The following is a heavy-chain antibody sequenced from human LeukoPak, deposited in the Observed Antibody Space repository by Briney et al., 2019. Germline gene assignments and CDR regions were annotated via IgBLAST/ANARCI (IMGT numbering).Heavy chain of an antibody. CDR3: ARRSYGLGVVTRGYFDY. V-gene: IGHV5-51*01. D-gene: IGHD3-3*01. Sequence: GESLKISCKGSGYSFTSYWIGWVRQMPGKGLEWMGIIYPGDSDTRYSPSFQGQVTISADKSISTAYLQWSSLKASDTAMYYCARRSYGLGVVTRGYFDYWGQGTLVTVSS. J-gene: IGHJ4*02. CDR2: IYPGDSDT. CDR1: GYSFTSYW.